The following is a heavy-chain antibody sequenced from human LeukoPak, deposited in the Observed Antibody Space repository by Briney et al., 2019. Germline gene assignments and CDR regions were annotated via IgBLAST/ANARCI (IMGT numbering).Heavy chain of an antibody. J-gene: IGHJ4*02. Sequence: PGGSLRLSCAASGFTFSSYSMNWVRQAPGKGLEWVSSISSSSTYIYYADSVKGRFTISRDNAKNSLYLQMNGLRAEDTAVYYCATYGSASYYYFDYWGQGTLVTVSS. CDR3: ATYGSASYYYFDY. CDR2: ISSSSTYI. V-gene: IGHV3-21*01. D-gene: IGHD3-10*01. CDR1: GFTFSSYS.